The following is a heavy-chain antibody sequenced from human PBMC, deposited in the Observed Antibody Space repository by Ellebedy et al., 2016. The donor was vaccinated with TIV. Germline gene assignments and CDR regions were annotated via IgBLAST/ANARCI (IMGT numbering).Heavy chain of an antibody. Sequence: MPSETLSLTCTVSGGSVSSGRYYWGWIRQPPGKGLEWIGYMYFSGGTNSNPSLKSRVTISVDTSNNLFSLTLDSVTAADTAVYYCARFVAAHGYDYWGQGTLVTVSS. J-gene: IGHJ4*02. CDR2: MYFSGGT. V-gene: IGHV4-61*03. D-gene: IGHD6-25*01. CDR1: GGSVSSGRYY. CDR3: ARFVAAHGYDY.